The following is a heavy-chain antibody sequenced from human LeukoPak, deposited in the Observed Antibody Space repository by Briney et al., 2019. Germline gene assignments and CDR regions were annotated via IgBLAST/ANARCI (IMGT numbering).Heavy chain of an antibody. V-gene: IGHV1-69*05. J-gene: IGHJ4*02. Sequence: SVKGSCKASGGTFSSYAISWVRQAPGQGLEWMGGIIPIFGTANYAQKFQGRVTITTDESTSTAYMELSSLRSEDTAVYYCARVGGAARSYFDYWGQGTLVTVSS. CDR3: ARVGGAARSYFDY. CDR2: IIPIFGTA. CDR1: GGTFSSYA. D-gene: IGHD6-6*01.